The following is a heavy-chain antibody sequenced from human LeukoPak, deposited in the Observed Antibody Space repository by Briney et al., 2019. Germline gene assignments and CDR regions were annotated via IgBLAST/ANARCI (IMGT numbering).Heavy chain of an antibody. J-gene: IGHJ4*02. CDR1: GFIFSDYP. V-gene: IGHV3-23*01. CDR2: ISVSDTT. CDR3: APDLDSGPSYDGVHI. D-gene: IGHD5-12*01. Sequence: GGSLRLSCVVSGFIFSDYPMNWVRQAPGKGLEWISTISVSDTTHYAESVRGRFTISRDNSKNMVFLQMNSLRAEDTAVYYCAPDLDSGPSYDGVHIWGQGTVVTVPS.